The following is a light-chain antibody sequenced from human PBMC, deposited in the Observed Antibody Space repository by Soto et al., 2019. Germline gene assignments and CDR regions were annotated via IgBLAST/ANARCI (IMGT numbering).Light chain of an antibody. J-gene: IGKJ1*01. V-gene: IGKV1-5*01. CDR1: QSISSW. Sequence: DIQMTQSHSTLSASVGDRVTITCRASQSISSWLAWYQQKPGKAPKLLIYGASSLEVGVPSRFSGSVSGTEFTLTISSLQPDDFATYYCQHYTDYPWTFGQVTKVEIK. CDR3: QHYTDYPWT. CDR2: GAS.